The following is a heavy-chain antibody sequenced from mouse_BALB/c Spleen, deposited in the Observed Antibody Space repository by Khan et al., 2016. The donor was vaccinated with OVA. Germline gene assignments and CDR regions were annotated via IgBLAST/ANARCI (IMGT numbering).Heavy chain of an antibody. V-gene: IGHV5-17*02. Sequence: EVELVESGGGLVQPGGSRKLSCAASGFTFSSFGMHWVRQAPQKGLEWVASMISGSSTIYYVHTVKGRFTIPRDNSKNTLFLQMNSLTSEDTAMCDCARSGRHYHWYFDFWGEGTSVTVSS. D-gene: IGHD1-1*01. J-gene: IGHJ1*01. CDR3: ARSGRHYHWYFDF. CDR1: GFTFSSFG. CDR2: MISGSSTI.